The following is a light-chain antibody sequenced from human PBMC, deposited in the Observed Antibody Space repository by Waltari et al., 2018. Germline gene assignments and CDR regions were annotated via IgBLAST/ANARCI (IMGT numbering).Light chain of an antibody. Sequence: QAALTQPPFVSGSPGQSVTISCTGTSSDIGYYDYVSWYQQKPDKAPKVIIYDVTKRPSGVSHRFSGSKSGNTASLTISGLQSEDEADYYCSSYTGSIIGLFGGGTRLTVL. J-gene: IGLJ7*01. CDR2: DVT. V-gene: IGLV2-14*03. CDR1: SSDIGYYDY. CDR3: SSYTGSIIGL.